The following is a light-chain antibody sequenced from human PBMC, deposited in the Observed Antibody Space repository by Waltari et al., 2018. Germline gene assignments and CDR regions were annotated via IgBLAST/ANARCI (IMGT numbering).Light chain of an antibody. Sequence: EIVMTQSPVTLSVSPGETATLSCRASQSISSQLAWYQQTPGQAPRLLIYGASTRATGIPARFSGSGSGTEFTLTISSLQSEDFAVYYCQQYDNWPRTFGQGTKVEIK. CDR3: QQYDNWPRT. CDR2: GAS. V-gene: IGKV3-15*01. J-gene: IGKJ1*01. CDR1: QSISSQ.